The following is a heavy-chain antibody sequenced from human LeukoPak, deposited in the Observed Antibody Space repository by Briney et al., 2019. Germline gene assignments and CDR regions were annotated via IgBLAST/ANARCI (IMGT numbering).Heavy chain of an antibody. D-gene: IGHD3-22*01. CDR1: GFTFSSYG. V-gene: IGHV3-30*02. Sequence: GGSLRLSCAASGFTFSSYGMHWVRQAPGKGLEWVAFIRYDGSNKYYADSVKGRFTISRDNSKNTLYLQMNSLRAEDTAVYYCAKDSSLYYDSSGLLYWGQGTLVTVSS. CDR2: IRYDGSNK. CDR3: AKDSSLYYDSSGLLY. J-gene: IGHJ4*02.